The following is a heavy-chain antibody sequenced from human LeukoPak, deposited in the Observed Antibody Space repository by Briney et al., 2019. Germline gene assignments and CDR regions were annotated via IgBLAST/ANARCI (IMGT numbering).Heavy chain of an antibody. CDR3: ARISGATIPV. CDR2: TYYRSKWYY. Sequence: SQTLSLTCAISGDSVSSNGAAWNWIRQSPSRGLEWLGRTYYRSKWYYDYAVSVKSRIAINPDTSKNQFSLQLNSVTPKDTAVYYCARISGATIPVWGQGALVTVSS. D-gene: IGHD5-24*01. CDR1: GDSVSSNGAA. V-gene: IGHV6-1*01. J-gene: IGHJ4*02.